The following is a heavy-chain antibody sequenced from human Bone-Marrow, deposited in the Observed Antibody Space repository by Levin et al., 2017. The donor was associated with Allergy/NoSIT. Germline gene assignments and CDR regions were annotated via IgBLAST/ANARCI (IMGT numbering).Heavy chain of an antibody. Sequence: SETLSLTCTVSGGSVSSHDYFWNWIRQAPGKGLEWIGYIYYTGSTYYNPSLESRLSLSIDTSKNQFSLKLSSVTAADTAVYYCARGKYGDYAFDSWGQRTLVTVSS. CDR1: GGSVSSHDYF. J-gene: IGHJ4*02. CDR2: IYYTGST. V-gene: IGHV4-30-4*01. CDR3: ARGKYGDYAFDS. D-gene: IGHD4-17*01.